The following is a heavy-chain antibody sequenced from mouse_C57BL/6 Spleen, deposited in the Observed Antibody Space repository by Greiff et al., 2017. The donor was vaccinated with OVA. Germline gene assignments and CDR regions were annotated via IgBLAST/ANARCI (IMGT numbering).Heavy chain of an antibody. D-gene: IGHD1-1*01. J-gene: IGHJ2*01. V-gene: IGHV1-39*01. CDR1: GYSFTDYN. CDR2: INPNYGTT. Sequence: VQLQQSGPELVKPGASVKISCKASGYSFTDYNMNWVKQSTGKSLEWIGVINPNYGTTSYNQKFKGKATLTVDQSSSTAYMQLNSLTSEDSAVYYCARSGITTVVAGFDYWGQGTTLTVSS. CDR3: ARSGITTVVAGFDY.